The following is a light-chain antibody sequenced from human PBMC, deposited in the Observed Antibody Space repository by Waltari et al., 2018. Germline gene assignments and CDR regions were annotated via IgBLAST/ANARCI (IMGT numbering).Light chain of an antibody. V-gene: IGKV4-1*01. J-gene: IGKJ3*01. CDR1: QSILKSSNNNNY. CDR3: QQYYISPFT. CDR2: WAS. Sequence: VMTQSPDSLAVSLGERATINCKSTQSILKSSNNNNYLAWYQQKPGQPPKLLFYWASTRESGVPDRFSGSGSGTDFTLTISSLQAEDVAVYYCQQYYISPFTFGPGTKVDIK.